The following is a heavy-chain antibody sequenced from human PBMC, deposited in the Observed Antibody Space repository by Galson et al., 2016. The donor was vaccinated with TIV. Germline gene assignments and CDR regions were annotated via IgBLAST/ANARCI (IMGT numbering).Heavy chain of an antibody. D-gene: IGHD3-22*01. CDR1: GFSLNTDGMC. V-gene: IGHV2-70*11. J-gene: IGHJ4*02. Sequence: PALVKPTQTLTLTCTFSGFSLNTDGMCVNWIRQPPGKALEWLARIDWDDDKSYTSSLKTRLTISKDTSKNQVVLRMTNMDPVHTATYYCARISGYYDHSGHFIPRSFDYWGQGTPVTVSS. CDR3: ARISGYYDHSGHFIPRSFDY. CDR2: IDWDDDK.